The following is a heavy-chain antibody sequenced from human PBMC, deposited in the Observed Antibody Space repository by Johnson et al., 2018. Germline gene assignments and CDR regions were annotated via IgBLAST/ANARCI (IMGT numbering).Heavy chain of an antibody. J-gene: IGHJ6*02. Sequence: QVQLVQSGAEVKKPGSSVKVSCKASGGTFSSYAISWVRQAPGQGLEWMGGIIPIFGTANYAQKFQGRVTITADESTSTAYMELSSLRSEDTAVYYCARPCCSGGSCYRDYYYYYGRDVWGQGTTVTVSS. D-gene: IGHD2-15*01. V-gene: IGHV1-69*01. CDR1: GGTFSSYA. CDR2: IIPIFGTA. CDR3: ARPCCSGGSCYRDYYYYYGRDV.